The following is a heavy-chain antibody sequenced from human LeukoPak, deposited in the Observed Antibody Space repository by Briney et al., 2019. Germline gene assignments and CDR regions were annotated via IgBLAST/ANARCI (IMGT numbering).Heavy chain of an antibody. CDR2: NHYSGST. D-gene: IGHD2-2*01. CDR3: VRTRLSDHIVPAAERADDACDM. Sequence: SETLSLTCTVSGGSISSSRYYWGWIRQPPGKGLEWIGSNHYSGSTYYNPSLKSRVTVSVDTSENQFSLKLSSVAAADTAVYFCVRTRLSDHIVPAAERADDACDMWGQGTMVTVSS. J-gene: IGHJ3*02. CDR1: GGSISSSRYY. V-gene: IGHV4-39*07.